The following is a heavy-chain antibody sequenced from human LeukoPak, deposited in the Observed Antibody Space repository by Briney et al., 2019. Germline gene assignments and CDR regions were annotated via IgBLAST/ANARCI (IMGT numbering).Heavy chain of an antibody. J-gene: IGHJ6*03. V-gene: IGHV3-7*01. CDR2: IKQDGSEK. Sequence: GGSLRLSCAASGFTFSSYWMSWVRQAPGKGLEWVANIKQDGSEKYYVDSVKGRFTISRDNAKNSLYLQMNSLRAEDTAVYYCARAPRGDGYNSPYYYYMDVWGKGTTVTVSS. CDR3: ARAPRGDGYNSPYYYYMDV. D-gene: IGHD5-24*01. CDR1: GFTFSSYW.